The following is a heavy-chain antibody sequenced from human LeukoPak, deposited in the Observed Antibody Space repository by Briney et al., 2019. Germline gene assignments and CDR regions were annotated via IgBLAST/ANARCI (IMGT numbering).Heavy chain of an antibody. D-gene: IGHD6-13*01. CDR3: AKDRRSYSSSWYEIDY. CDR1: GFTFSSYG. Sequence: TGGSLRLSCAASGFTFSSYGMHWVRQAPGKGLEWVACIRYDGSNKYYADSVKGRFTISRDNSKNTLYLQMNSLRAEDTAVYYCAKDRRSYSSSWYEIDYWGQGTLVTVSS. V-gene: IGHV3-30*02. J-gene: IGHJ4*02. CDR2: IRYDGSNK.